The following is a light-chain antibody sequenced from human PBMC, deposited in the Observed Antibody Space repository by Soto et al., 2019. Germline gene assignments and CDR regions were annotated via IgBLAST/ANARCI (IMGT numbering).Light chain of an antibody. CDR2: GAS. V-gene: IGKV3-20*01. J-gene: IGKJ2*01. CDR3: QQDGSSPMYT. Sequence: EIVLTQSPGTLSLSPGERATLSCRASQSVSSSYLAWYQRKPGQAPRLLIYGASSRATGIPDRFSGSGSGTDFTLTISRLEPEDFAVYYCQQDGSSPMYTGGQGTKLEIK. CDR1: QSVSSSY.